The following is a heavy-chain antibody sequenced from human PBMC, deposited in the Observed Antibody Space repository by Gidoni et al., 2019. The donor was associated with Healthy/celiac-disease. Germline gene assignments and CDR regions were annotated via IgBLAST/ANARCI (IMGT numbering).Heavy chain of an antibody. Sequence: EVQLLESGGGLVQPGGSLRLSCAASGFTFSSYSMSWVRQAPGKGLEWVSAISGSGGSTYYADSVKGRFTISRDNAKNTLYLQMNSLRAEDTAVYYCAKDYRAASSWYNWFDPWGQGTLVTVSS. CDR3: AKDYRAASSWYNWFDP. CDR2: ISGSGGST. CDR1: GFTFSSYS. D-gene: IGHD6-13*01. J-gene: IGHJ5*02. V-gene: IGHV3-23*01.